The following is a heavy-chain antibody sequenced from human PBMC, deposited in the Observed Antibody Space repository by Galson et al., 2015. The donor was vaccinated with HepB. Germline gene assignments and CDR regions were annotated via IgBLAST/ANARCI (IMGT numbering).Heavy chain of an antibody. D-gene: IGHD3-16*01. CDR3: VWGPGRSGGDF. CDR1: GFTFSGYY. CDR2: ISGSSRDT. Sequence: SLRLSCAASGFTFSGYYMAWIRQAPGKGLEWLSYISGSSRDTNYADSVKGRFTISRDNAKNSLYLQMNSLRTEDTAVYHCVWGPGRSGGDFWGPGTLVTVSS. J-gene: IGHJ4*02. V-gene: IGHV3-11*06.